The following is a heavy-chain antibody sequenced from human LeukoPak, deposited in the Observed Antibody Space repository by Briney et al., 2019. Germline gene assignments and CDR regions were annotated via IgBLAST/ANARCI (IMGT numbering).Heavy chain of an antibody. CDR1: GDSINNYF. Sequence: SETLSLTCTVLGDSINNYFWSWIRQPPGKGLEWIGYMHNGVHTNYNPSLKSRVTISGDTSKNQLSLKLTSVTAADTAVYYCAATIRRDYGDTNLDYWGQGTLVTVSS. J-gene: IGHJ4*02. CDR2: MHNGVHT. V-gene: IGHV4-59*01. CDR3: AATIRRDYGDTNLDY. D-gene: IGHD4/OR15-4a*01.